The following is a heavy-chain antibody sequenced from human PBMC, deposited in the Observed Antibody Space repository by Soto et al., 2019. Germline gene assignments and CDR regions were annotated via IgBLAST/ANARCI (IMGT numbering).Heavy chain of an antibody. CDR3: AKDRGIIVKAGDAFDV. J-gene: IGHJ3*01. CDR2: ISDSGDRT. D-gene: IGHD3-16*02. Sequence: GGSLRLSCASSGFTLSMSAVNWVRQAPGKGLEWVPYISDSGDRTYYADSVKGRFTISRDRSKNTVSSQMDSLRAEDTAVYYCAKDRGIIVKAGDAFDVWGQGTKVTVSS. V-gene: IGHV3-23*01. CDR1: GFTLSMSA.